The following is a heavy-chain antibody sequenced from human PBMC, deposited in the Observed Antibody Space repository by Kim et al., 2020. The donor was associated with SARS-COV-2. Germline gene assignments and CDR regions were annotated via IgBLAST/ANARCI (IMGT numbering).Heavy chain of an antibody. CDR2: INPSGGST. CDR3: AREISTSTVTTLPSHYRGFDP. V-gene: IGHV1-46*01. CDR1: GYTFTSYY. J-gene: IGHJ5*02. D-gene: IGHD4-17*01. Sequence: ASVKVSCKASGYTFTSYYMHWVRQAPGQGLEWMGIINPSGGSTSYAQKFQGRVTMTRDTSTSTVYMELSSLRSEDTAVYYCAREISTSTVTTLPSHYRGFDPWGQGTLVTVSS.